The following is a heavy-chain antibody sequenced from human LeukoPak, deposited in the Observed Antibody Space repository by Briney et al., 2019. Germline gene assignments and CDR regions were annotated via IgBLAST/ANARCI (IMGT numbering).Heavy chain of an antibody. CDR2: IIGSGART. CDR1: GFTFSNYA. J-gene: IGHJ4*02. D-gene: IGHD3-22*01. Sequence: GGSLRLSCAASGFTFSNYAMSWVRQAPGKGLEWVSGIIGSGARTHYADSVKGRFTISRDNSKNTLYLEMDSLRAEDTAVYYCARYYYDSSGYYPLDYWGQGTLVTVSS. V-gene: IGHV3-23*01. CDR3: ARYYYDSSGYYPLDY.